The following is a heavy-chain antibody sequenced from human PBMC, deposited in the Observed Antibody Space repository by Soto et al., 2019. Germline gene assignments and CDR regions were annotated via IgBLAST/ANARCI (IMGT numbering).Heavy chain of an antibody. CDR1: GFTFSSYA. D-gene: IGHD3-9*01. Sequence: GGSLRLSCAASGFTFSSYAMSWVRQAPGKGLEWVSAISGSGGSTYYADSVKGRFTISRDNSKNTLYLQMNSLRAEDTAVYYCAKTQTYDILTGYPNYFDYWGQGTLVTVSS. J-gene: IGHJ4*02. V-gene: IGHV3-23*01. CDR2: ISGSGGST. CDR3: AKTQTYDILTGYPNYFDY.